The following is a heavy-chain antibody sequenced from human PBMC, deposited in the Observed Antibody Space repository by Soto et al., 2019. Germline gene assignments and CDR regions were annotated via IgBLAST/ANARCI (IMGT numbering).Heavy chain of an antibody. J-gene: IGHJ6*02. V-gene: IGHV4-59*01. CDR1: GGSISSYY. Sequence: PSETLSLTCTVSGGSISSYYWSWIRQPPGKGLEWIGYIYYSGSTNYNPSLKSRVTISVDTSKNQFSLKLSSVTAADTAVYYCARDSRLWFGELLPLHYGMDVWGQGTTVTVSS. D-gene: IGHD3-10*01. CDR3: ARDSRLWFGELLPLHYGMDV. CDR2: IYYSGST.